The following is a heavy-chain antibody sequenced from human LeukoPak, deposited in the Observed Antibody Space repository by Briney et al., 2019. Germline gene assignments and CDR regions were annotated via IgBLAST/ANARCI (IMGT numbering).Heavy chain of an antibody. D-gene: IGHD6-13*01. CDR3: AKDRGSSWSFDY. J-gene: IGHJ4*02. CDR1: GFTFSSYG. CDR2: ISYDGSNK. V-gene: IGHV3-30*18. Sequence: GGTLRLSCAASGFTFSSYGLHWVRQAPGKGVEWVAVISYDGSNKYYADSVKGRFTISRDNSKNTLYLQMNSLRAEDTAVYYCAKDRGSSWSFDYWGQGTLVTVSS.